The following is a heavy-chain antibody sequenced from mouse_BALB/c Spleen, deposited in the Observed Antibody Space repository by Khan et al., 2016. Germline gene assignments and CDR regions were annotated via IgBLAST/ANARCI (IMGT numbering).Heavy chain of an antibody. CDR3: VRGTGYVFDY. V-gene: IGHV1-7*01. CDR2: INPSTGYT. CDR1: GYTFTSYW. D-gene: IGHD1-2*01. Sequence: QVQLQQSGAELAKPGASVKMSCKASGYTFTSYWMPWVNQRPGQGLEWIGYINPSTGYTEYNQKFKDKATLTADKSSSTAYMQLSSLTSEDSAVYNCVRGTGYVFDYWGKGTALTVSS. J-gene: IGHJ2*01.